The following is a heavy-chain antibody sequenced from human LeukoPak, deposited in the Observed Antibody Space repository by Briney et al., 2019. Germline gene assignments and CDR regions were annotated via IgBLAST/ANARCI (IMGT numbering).Heavy chain of an antibody. Sequence: RPGGSLRLSCAASGFTFSSYCMNWVRQAPGKGLEWVSSISSSSSYIYYADSVKGRFTISRDNAKNSLYLQMNSLRAEDTAVYYCARDPGAEHDAFDIWGQGTMVTVSS. V-gene: IGHV3-21*01. CDR3: ARDPGAEHDAFDI. CDR1: GFTFSSYC. D-gene: IGHD6-19*01. CDR2: ISSSSSYI. J-gene: IGHJ3*02.